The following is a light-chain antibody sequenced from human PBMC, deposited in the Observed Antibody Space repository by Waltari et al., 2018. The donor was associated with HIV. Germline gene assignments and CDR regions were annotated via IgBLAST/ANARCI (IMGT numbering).Light chain of an antibody. Sequence: LMTHSPSSLSVSLGNRLRIPSLASQSLSNYVYWYQQKPGKAPKLLIYEVSSLQSRVPARFSGSGGGAELTLTISRLQNGDLASYYCRQRYQSARTFGQGTRLESK. CDR1: QSLSNY. CDR2: EVS. J-gene: IGKJ1*01. V-gene: IGKV1-39*01. CDR3: RQRYQSART.